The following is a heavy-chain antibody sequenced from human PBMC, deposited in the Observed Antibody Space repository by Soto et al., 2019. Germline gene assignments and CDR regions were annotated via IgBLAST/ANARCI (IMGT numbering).Heavy chain of an antibody. J-gene: IGHJ3*02. V-gene: IGHV3-48*02. Sequence: GGSVRLSCAASGFIFSSYNLNWVRQAPGKGLECVSYISSSGNTIYYSDSVKGRFTFSRDNGKNSLFLQNKRLREEDTAVYYCARERGGGTPNSFDIWGKGTMVTVSS. CDR1: GFIFSSYN. CDR2: ISSSGNTI. CDR3: ARERGGGTPNSFDI. D-gene: IGHD1-1*01.